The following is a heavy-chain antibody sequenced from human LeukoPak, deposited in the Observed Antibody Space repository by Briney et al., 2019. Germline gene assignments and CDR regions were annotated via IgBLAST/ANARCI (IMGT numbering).Heavy chain of an antibody. J-gene: IGHJ4*02. V-gene: IGHV3-30*04. CDR2: ISYDGSNK. Sequence: TGGSLRLSCAASGFTFSSYAMHWVRQAPGKGLEWVAVISYDGSNKYYADSVKGRFTISRDNSKNTLYLQMNSLRAEDTAVYYCARDLARYSSGWLGDYWGQGTLVTVSS. CDR3: ARDLARYSSGWLGDY. CDR1: GFTFSSYA. D-gene: IGHD6-19*01.